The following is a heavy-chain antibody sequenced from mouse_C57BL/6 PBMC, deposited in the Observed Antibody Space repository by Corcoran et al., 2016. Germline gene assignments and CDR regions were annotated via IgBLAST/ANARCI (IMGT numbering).Heavy chain of an antibody. D-gene: IGHD1-1*02. V-gene: IGHV1-80*01. CDR1: GYAFSSYW. CDR2: IYPGDGDT. J-gene: IGHJ4*01. CDR3: ARRGSHGGMDY. Sequence: QVQLQQSGAELVKPGASVKISCKASGYAFSSYWMNWVKQRPGKGLEWIGQIYPGDGDTNYNGKFKGKATLTADKSSSTAYMQLSSLTSEDSAVYFCARRGSHGGMDYWGQGTSVTVSS.